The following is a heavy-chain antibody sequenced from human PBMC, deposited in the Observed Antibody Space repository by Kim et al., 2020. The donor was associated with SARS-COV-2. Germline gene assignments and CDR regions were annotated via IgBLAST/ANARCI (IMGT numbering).Heavy chain of an antibody. CDR1: GGSFSGYY. V-gene: IGHV4-34*01. CDR3: ARALLVVVPAANRSSASATYYYGMDV. Sequence: SETLSLTCAVYGGSFSGYYWSWIRQPPGKGLEWIGEINHSGSTNYNPSLKSRVTISVDTSKNQFSLKLSSVTAADTAVYYCARALLVVVPAANRSSASATYYYGMDVWGQGTTVTVSS. J-gene: IGHJ6*02. D-gene: IGHD2-2*01. CDR2: INHSGST.